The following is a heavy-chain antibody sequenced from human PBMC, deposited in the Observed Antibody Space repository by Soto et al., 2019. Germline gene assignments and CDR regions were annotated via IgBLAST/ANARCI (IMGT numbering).Heavy chain of an antibody. D-gene: IGHD2-2*01. CDR2: INHSGST. CDR1: GGSFSGYY. Sequence: QVQLQQWGAGLLKPSETLSLTCAVSGGSFSGYYWTWIRQTPGKGLEWIGEINHSGSTNYEPSLKSRVSISAVTSKKQFSLNLTSVTAADTAVYYCARGECSSVYCFTRWALDIWGQGTVVTVSS. CDR3: ARGECSSVYCFTRWALDI. V-gene: IGHV4-34*01. J-gene: IGHJ3*02.